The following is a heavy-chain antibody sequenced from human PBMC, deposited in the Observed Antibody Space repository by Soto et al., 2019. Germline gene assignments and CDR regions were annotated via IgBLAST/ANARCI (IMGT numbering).Heavy chain of an antibody. CDR2: VNTDGGTS. Sequence: EVQLVESGGDLVRPGGSLRLSCAASGFTFSGHWMHWVRQVPGKGLEWVSRVNTDGGTSAYADSVKGRFTISRDNAKKTLYLQMNGLRAEDTAVYYCAREAGYCSRTSCYRRAFDTWGQGTTVSVSS. D-gene: IGHD2-2*01. J-gene: IGHJ3*02. CDR3: AREAGYCSRTSCYRRAFDT. V-gene: IGHV3-74*03. CDR1: GFTFSGHW.